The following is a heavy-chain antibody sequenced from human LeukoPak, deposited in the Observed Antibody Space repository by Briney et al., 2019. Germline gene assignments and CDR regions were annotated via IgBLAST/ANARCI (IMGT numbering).Heavy chain of an antibody. Sequence: GGSLRLSCAASGFTFSTYWMSWVRQAPGKGLEWVAVISYDGSNKYYADSVKGRFTISRDNSKNTLYLQMNSLRAEDTAVYYCANGLQTSPGWELPQDWGQGTLVTVSS. CDR1: GFTFSTYW. CDR2: ISYDGSNK. CDR3: ANGLQTSPGWELPQD. D-gene: IGHD1-26*01. J-gene: IGHJ4*02. V-gene: IGHV3-30*18.